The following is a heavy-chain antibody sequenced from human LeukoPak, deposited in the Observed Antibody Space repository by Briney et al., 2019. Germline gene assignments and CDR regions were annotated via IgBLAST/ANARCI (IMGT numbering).Heavy chain of an antibody. CDR1: GGPISSGGYS. CDR2: INHSGST. V-gene: IGHV4-30-2*01. Sequence: SETLSLTCAVSGGPISSGGYSWSWIRQPPGKGLEWIGEINHSGSTNYNPSLKSRVTISVDTSKNQFSLKLSSVTAADTAVYYCARSQGSTKTIDYWGQGTLVTVSS. CDR3: ARSQGSTKTIDY. D-gene: IGHD2-8*01. J-gene: IGHJ4*02.